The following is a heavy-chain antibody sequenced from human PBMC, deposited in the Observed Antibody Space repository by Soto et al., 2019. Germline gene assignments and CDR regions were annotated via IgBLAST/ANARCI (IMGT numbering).Heavy chain of an antibody. CDR2: ISGSGGST. V-gene: IGHV3-23*01. CDR1: GFTFSSYA. D-gene: IGHD2-15*01. Sequence: GSLSLSCAASGFTFSSYAISWVGQAPGKGLEWFSAISGSGGSTYYADSVKGRFTISRDNSKNTLYLQMNRLRAEDTAVYYCAKEKRRWSHFDYWGQGTLVTVSS. CDR3: AKEKRRWSHFDY. J-gene: IGHJ4*02.